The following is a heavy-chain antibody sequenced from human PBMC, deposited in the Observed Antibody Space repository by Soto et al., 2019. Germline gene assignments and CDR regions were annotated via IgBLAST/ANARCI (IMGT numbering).Heavy chain of an antibody. D-gene: IGHD3-22*01. CDR2: ISYGGNNK. CDR1: GFTFSTFG. V-gene: IGHV3-30*18. Sequence: PGGSLRLSCAASGFTFSTFGMHWVRQAPGKGLEWVAFISYGGNNKDYADSVKGRFTISRDNSKNTLYLQMNSLRAEDTAVYYCAKGNSYDSSGYYLDYWGQGTLVTVSS. CDR3: AKGNSYDSSGYYLDY. J-gene: IGHJ4*02.